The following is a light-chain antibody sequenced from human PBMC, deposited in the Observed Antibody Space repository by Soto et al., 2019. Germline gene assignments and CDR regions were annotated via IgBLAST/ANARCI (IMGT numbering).Light chain of an antibody. V-gene: IGLV2-14*01. Sequence: QSALTQPASVSGSPGQSITISCTGTSSDVGGHNSVYWYQQHPGKAPKLMIYNVSNRPSGVSNRFSGSKSGNTASLTISGLLAEDEADYDCTAYTSSSTYVFGAGTKLTVL. CDR3: TAYTSSSTYV. J-gene: IGLJ1*01. CDR2: NVS. CDR1: SSDVGGHNS.